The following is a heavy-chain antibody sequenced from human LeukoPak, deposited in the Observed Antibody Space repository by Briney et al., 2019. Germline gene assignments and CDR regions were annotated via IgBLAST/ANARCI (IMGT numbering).Heavy chain of an antibody. D-gene: IGHD2-15*01. CDR1: GYTFTNYG. CDR3: VRDYFCSGGTCDDCFDP. Sequence: GASVKVSCKASGYTFTNYGISWVRQAPGQGLEWMAWISTYDHDTNYAQKFRGRVTMTTDTSTNTAYMELRSLGSDDTAVYYCVRDYFCSGGTCDDCFDPWGQGTLVTVSS. J-gene: IGHJ5*02. V-gene: IGHV1-18*01. CDR2: ISTYDHDT.